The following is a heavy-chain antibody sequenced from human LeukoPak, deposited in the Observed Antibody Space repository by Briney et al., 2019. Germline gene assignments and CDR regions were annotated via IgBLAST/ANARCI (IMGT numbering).Heavy chain of an antibody. CDR3: ARNAETKGIDY. D-gene: IGHD1-7*01. V-gene: IGHV1-46*01. CDR2: INPSGGST. J-gene: IGHJ4*02. CDR1: GYTFTSYY. Sequence: ASVKVSCKASGYTFTSYYMHWVRQAPGQGLEWMGIINPSGGSTSYAQKFQGRVTMTRDTSTSTAYMELSSLRSEDTAVYYCARNAETKGIDYWGQGTLVTVSS.